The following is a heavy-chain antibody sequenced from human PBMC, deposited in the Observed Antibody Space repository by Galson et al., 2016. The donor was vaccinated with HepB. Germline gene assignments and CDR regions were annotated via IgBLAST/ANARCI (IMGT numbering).Heavy chain of an antibody. CDR1: GFIFSDHY. CDR3: ARWQSGSPVN. V-gene: IGHV3-72*01. Sequence: SLRLSCAVSGFIFSDHYMDWVRQAPGKGLEWLGRSKNKANGYTTEYAASVEGRFTISRDDSKKSLYLQMNSLKIEDTAVYYCARWQSGSPVNWGQGTLVTVSS. D-gene: IGHD1-26*01. CDR2: SKNKANGYTT. J-gene: IGHJ4*02.